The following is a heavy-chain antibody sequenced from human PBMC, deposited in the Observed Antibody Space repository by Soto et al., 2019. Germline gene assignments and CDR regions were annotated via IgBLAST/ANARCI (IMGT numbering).Heavy chain of an antibody. CDR3: AKSYCSGGSCYSLGPYYYYYMDV. Sequence: GESLKISCAASGFTFSSYAMSWVRQAPGKGLEWVSAISGSGGSTYYADSVKGRFTISRDNSKNTLYLQMNSLRAEDTAVYYCAKSYCSGGSCYSLGPYYYYYMDVWGKGTTVTVSS. V-gene: IGHV3-23*01. CDR1: GFTFSSYA. CDR2: ISGSGGST. J-gene: IGHJ6*03. D-gene: IGHD2-15*01.